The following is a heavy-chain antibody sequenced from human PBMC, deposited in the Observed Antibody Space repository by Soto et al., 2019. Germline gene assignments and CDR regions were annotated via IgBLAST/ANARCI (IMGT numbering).Heavy chain of an antibody. CDR2: MNPNSGNT. CDR3: ARLDSSGYYTHP. CDR1: GYTFTSYD. D-gene: IGHD3-22*01. V-gene: IGHV1-8*01. Sequence: ASVKVSCKASGYTFTSYDINWVRQATGQGLEWMGWMNPNSGNTDYAQKFRGRVTMTRDTSIRTAYMELSGLRSEDTAVYYCARLDSSGYYTHPWGQGTLVTVSS. J-gene: IGHJ5*02.